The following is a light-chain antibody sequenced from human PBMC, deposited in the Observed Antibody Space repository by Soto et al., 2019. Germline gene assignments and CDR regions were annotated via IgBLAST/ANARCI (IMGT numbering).Light chain of an antibody. CDR2: GAS. Sequence: EIVMTQSPATLSVAPGERVTFSCRASQGVSRKLAWYQHKPGQAPRLLILGASKRATGIPDRFSGSGSGRDFTLTISGLQAEDSAVYFCQQYNNWPTWTFGQGTKVDIK. V-gene: IGKV3D-15*01. J-gene: IGKJ1*01. CDR1: QGVSRK. CDR3: QQYNNWPTWT.